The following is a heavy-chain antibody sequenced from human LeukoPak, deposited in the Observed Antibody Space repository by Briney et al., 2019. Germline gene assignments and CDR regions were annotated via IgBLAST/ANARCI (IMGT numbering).Heavy chain of an antibody. CDR1: GFTFSSYG. CDR3: ARALRLYSSGWTPSFDY. J-gene: IGHJ4*02. D-gene: IGHD6-19*01. CDR2: IWYDGSNK. Sequence: GGSLRLSCAASGFTFSSYGMHWVRQAPGKGLEWVAVIWYDGSNKYYADSVKGRFTISRDNTKNTLYLQMNSLRAEDTAVYYCARALRLYSSGWTPSFDYWGQGTLVTVSS. V-gene: IGHV3-33*01.